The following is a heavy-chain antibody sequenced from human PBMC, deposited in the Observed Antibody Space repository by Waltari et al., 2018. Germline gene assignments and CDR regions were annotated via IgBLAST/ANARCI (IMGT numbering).Heavy chain of an antibody. V-gene: IGHV4-59*08. D-gene: IGHD1-26*01. CDR1: GGSISSHY. J-gene: IGHJ4*02. CDR3: ASLYSGSYIFDY. Sequence: QVQLQESGPGLVKPPETLSLTCPVSGGSISSHYWSWIRQPPGKGREWIGYIYYSGSTNYNPSLKSRVTISVDTSKNQFSLKLSSVTAADTAVYYCASLYSGSYIFDYWGQGTLVTVSS. CDR2: IYYSGST.